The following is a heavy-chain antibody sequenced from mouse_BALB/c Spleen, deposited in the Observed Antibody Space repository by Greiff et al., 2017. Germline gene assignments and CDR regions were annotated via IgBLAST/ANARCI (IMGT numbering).Heavy chain of an antibody. CDR2: ISSGGSYT. D-gene: IGHD2-3*01. CDR3: ARQGDGYVDY. Sequence: EVKVEESGGGLVKPGGSLKLSCAASGFTFSSYAMSWVRQTPEKRLEWVATISSGGSYTYYPDSVKGRFTISRDNAKNTLYLQMSSLRSEDTAMYYCARQGDGYVDYWGQGTTLTVSS. CDR1: GFTFSSYA. V-gene: IGHV5-9-3*01. J-gene: IGHJ2*01.